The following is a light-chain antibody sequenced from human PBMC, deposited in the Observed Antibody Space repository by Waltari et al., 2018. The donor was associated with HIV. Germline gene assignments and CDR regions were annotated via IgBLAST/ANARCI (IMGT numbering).Light chain of an antibody. V-gene: IGLV2-14*01. Sequence: QSALTQPASVSGSPGQSITIYCTGTSSDVGGYNYVSWYQQHPGKAPKLMIYDVSKRPSGVSNRFSGSKSGNTASLTISGLQAEDEADYYCSSYTSSSTVFGGGTKLTVL. CDR2: DVS. J-gene: IGLJ2*01. CDR1: SSDVGGYNY. CDR3: SSYTSSSTV.